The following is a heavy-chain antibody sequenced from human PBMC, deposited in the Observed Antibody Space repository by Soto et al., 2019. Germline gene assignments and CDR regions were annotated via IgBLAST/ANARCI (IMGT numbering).Heavy chain of an antibody. J-gene: IGHJ2*01. CDR1: GGSFSPYF. Sequence: QVQLQQWGAGLLKPSETLSLTCAVYGGSFSPYFWCWIRQPPGKGLEWFGEINHSGSTNYNPSLTRRATLPVDTSKNQVSLKLTSVTAADPAVYYCARLASGWQYYYFDFRGRGTPFTVSS. D-gene: IGHD6-19*01. V-gene: IGHV4-34*01. CDR3: ARLASGWQYYYFDF. CDR2: INHSGST.